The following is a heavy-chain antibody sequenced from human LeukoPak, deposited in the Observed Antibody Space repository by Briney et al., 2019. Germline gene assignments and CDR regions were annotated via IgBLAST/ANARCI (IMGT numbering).Heavy chain of an antibody. CDR3: AIGEGYCSGGSCYAVY. CDR2: ISAYNGNT. J-gene: IGHJ4*02. D-gene: IGHD2-15*01. Sequence: ASVKVSCKASGYTFTGYYMHWVRQAPGQGLEWMGWISAYNGNTNYAQKLQGRVTMTTDTSTSTAYMELRSLRSDDTAVYYCAIGEGYCSGGSCYAVYWGQGTLVTVSS. CDR1: GYTFTGYY. V-gene: IGHV1-18*04.